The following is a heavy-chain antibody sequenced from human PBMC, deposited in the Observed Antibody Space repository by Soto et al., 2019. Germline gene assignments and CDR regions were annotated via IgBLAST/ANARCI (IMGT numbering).Heavy chain of an antibody. V-gene: IGHV3-74*01. D-gene: IGHD1-20*01. Sequence: EVQLVESGGGLVQPGGSLRLSCAASGFTFSNYWMHWVRQAPGKGLVWVSRINSDGSTTGNADSVKGRFTISRDNAKNTLYMQMNSLRAEDTAVYYCVRGSVYNWRGDYWGQGTLVTVSS. CDR2: INSDGSTT. J-gene: IGHJ4*02. CDR1: GFTFSNYW. CDR3: VRGSVYNWRGDY.